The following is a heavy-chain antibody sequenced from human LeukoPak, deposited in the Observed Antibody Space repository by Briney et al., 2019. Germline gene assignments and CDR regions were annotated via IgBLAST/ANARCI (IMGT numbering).Heavy chain of an antibody. CDR3: AKEGYCGATNCYIAY. J-gene: IGHJ4*02. CDR1: GVTFSTYA. Sequence: PGGSLRLSCVASGVTFSTYAMDWVRQVPGKGLEWVSLISDSGSTTYHADSVKGRFTISRDNSKNTLYLQMNSLSAEDSAVYYCAKEGYCGATNCYIAYWGQGTLVTVSS. D-gene: IGHD2-2*02. V-gene: IGHV3-23*01. CDR2: ISDSGSTT.